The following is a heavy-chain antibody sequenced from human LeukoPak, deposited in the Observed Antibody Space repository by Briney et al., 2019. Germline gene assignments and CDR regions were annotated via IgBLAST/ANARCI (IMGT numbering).Heavy chain of an antibody. CDR1: GGSISSSSYY. CDR2: IYYSGSP. D-gene: IGHD2-15*01. J-gene: IGHJ4*02. V-gene: IGHV4-39*02. Sequence: SETLSLTCTVSGGSISSSSYYWGWIRQPPGKGLEWIGSIYYSGSPYYNPSLKRRVTISVDTSKKQFSLKLSSVTAADTAVYYCARDKVQGSEWGSNFDYWGQGTLVTVSS. CDR3: ARDKVQGSEWGSNFDY.